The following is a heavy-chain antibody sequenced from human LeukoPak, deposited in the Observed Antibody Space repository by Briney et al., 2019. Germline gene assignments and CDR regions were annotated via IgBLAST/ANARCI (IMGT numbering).Heavy chain of an antibody. CDR3: ARDMEFWSGSDY. CDR1: GFTFSNAW. D-gene: IGHD3-3*01. J-gene: IGHJ4*02. CDR2: IKGDGSDK. Sequence: GGSLRLSCAASGFTFSNAWMSWVRQAPGKGLEWVANIKGDGSDKYYVDSVKGRFTISRDNAKNSLYLQMNSLRAEDTAVYYCARDMEFWSGSDYWGQGTLVTVSS. V-gene: IGHV3-7*01.